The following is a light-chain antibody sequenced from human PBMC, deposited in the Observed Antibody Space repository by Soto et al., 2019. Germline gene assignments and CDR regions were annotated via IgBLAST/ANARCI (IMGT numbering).Light chain of an antibody. V-gene: IGKV3-11*01. CDR2: DAS. CDR1: QSVSSY. J-gene: IGKJ4*01. Sequence: EIVSTQSPATLSLSPGERATLSCRASQSVSSYLAWYQQKPGQAPRLLIYDASNRATGIPARFSGSGSGTDFTLTISSLEPDDFAVYYCQQRSNWPTFGGGTKVDIK. CDR3: QQRSNWPT.